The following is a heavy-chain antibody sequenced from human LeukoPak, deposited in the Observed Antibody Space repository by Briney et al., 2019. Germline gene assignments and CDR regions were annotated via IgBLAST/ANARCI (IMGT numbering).Heavy chain of an antibody. CDR1: GYTFTSYD. V-gene: IGHV1-8*01. D-gene: IGHD6-13*01. CDR3: ARSPIAAAHADY. J-gene: IGHJ4*02. Sequence: ASVKVSCKASGYTFTSYDINWVRQATGQGLEWMGWMNPNSGNTGYAQKFQGRVTMTRNTSISTAYMELSSLRSEDTAVYYCARSPIAAAHADYWGQGTLVTVSS. CDR2: MNPNSGNT.